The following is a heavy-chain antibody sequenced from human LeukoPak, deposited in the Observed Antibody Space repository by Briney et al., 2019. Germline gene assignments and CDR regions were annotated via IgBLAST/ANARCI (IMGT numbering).Heavy chain of an antibody. J-gene: IGHJ4*02. V-gene: IGHV3-53*01. CDR1: GFTVSSNY. CDR3: AKDLRFLEPQGYY. Sequence: GGSLRLSCAASGFTVSSNYMSWVRQAPGKGLEWVSVIYSGGSTYYADSVKGRFTISRDNSKNTLYLQMNSLRAEDTAVYYCAKDLRFLEPQGYYWGQGTLVTVSS. CDR2: IYSGGST. D-gene: IGHD3-3*01.